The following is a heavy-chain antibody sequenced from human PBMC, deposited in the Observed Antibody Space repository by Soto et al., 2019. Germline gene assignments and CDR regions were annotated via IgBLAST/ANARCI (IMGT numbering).Heavy chain of an antibody. CDR2: ISSRSSTI. CDR1: RSPFGRYS. CDR3: ARVYSTAPPFDY. D-gene: IGHD5-18*01. Sequence: AGGSLLLSGPSSRSPFGRYSMTWVRQAPRKGLEWVSYISSRSSTIYYADPVKGRFTISRDNAKNSPYLQMNSQRDEDRAVYYCARVYSTAPPFDYWGQGNLVTVPS. V-gene: IGHV3-48*02. J-gene: IGHJ4*02.